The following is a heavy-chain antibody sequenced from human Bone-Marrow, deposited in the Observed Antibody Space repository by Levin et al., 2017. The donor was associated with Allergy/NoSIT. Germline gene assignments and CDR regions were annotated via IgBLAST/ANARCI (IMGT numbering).Heavy chain of an antibody. CDR2: VRHDGNS. D-gene: IGHD2-21*02. V-gene: IGHV4-38-2*02. CDR1: GRSITRGNH. CDR3: ARDPAGPMCDYGVCYWSWFDY. J-gene: IGHJ4*02. Sequence: SETLSLTCAVTGRSITRGNHWAWIRQSPGKGLEWIGSVRHDGNSYYNPSLKSRVSMSVDTSQNQFSLKLTSVAAADTATYYCARDPAGPMCDYGVCYWSWFDYWGQGILVTVSS.